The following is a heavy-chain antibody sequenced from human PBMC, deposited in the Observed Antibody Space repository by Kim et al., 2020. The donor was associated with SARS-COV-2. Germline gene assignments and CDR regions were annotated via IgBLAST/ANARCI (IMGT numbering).Heavy chain of an antibody. J-gene: IGHJ4*02. CDR3: AKDRAYCSGGNCNSGFDF. Sequence: GGSLRLSCAASGFTFSSHTMTWVRQALGKGLEWVSAISGSGGGTFYADSVRGRFSISRDNSKNTLFLQMNSLRADDTAVYYCAKDRAYCSGGNCNSGFDFWGQGTLVTVSS. D-gene: IGHD2-15*01. V-gene: IGHV3-23*01. CDR1: GFTFSSHT. CDR2: ISGSGGGT.